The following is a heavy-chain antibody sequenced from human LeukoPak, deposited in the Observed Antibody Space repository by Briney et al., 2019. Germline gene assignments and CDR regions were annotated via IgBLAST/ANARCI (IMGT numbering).Heavy chain of an antibody. J-gene: IGHJ3*02. D-gene: IGHD5-24*01. CDR2: INPNSGGT. Sequence: ASVKVSCKTSGYIFIGYYMHWVRQAPGQGLEWMGWINPNSGGTNYAQKFQGRVTMTRDTSISTAYMELSRLRSDDTAVYYCAREGSMGAFDIWGQGTMVTVSS. CDR3: AREGSMGAFDI. V-gene: IGHV1-2*02. CDR1: GYIFIGYY.